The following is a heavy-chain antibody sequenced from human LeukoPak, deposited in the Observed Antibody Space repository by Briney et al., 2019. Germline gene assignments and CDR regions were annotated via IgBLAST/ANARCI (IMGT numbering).Heavy chain of an antibody. V-gene: IGHV3-30*04. Sequence: GGSLRLSRAASGFTFSSYAMHWVRQAPGKGLEWVAVISYDGSNKYYADSVKGRFTISRDNSKNTLYLQMNSLRAEDTAVYYCARVRRVNWTHDYWGQGTLVTVSS. CDR3: ARVRRVNWTHDY. J-gene: IGHJ4*02. D-gene: IGHD1-20*01. CDR2: ISYDGSNK. CDR1: GFTFSSYA.